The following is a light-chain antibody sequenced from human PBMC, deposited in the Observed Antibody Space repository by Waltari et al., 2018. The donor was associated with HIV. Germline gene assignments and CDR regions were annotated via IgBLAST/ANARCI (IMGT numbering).Light chain of an antibody. CDR2: DVS. V-gene: IGLV2-11*01. Sequence: QSALTQPRTVSGSPGQSVTISCTGTSSDVGGYNYVSWYQQHPGKAPKFRIYDVSTRPSGVPDRFSGSKSGNTASLTISGLQAEDEADYYCCSYAGSYPVVFGGGAKLTVL. CDR1: SSDVGGYNY. CDR3: CSYAGSYPVV. J-gene: IGLJ2*01.